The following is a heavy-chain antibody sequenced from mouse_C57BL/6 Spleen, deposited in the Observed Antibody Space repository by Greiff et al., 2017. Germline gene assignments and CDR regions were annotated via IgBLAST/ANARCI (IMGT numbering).Heavy chain of an antibody. Sequence: EVQRVESGGGLVKPGGSLKLSCAASGFTFSSYTMSWVRQTPEKRLEWVATISGGGGNTYYPDSVKGRFTISRDNAKNTLYLQMSSLRSEDTALYYCARQRDYGNYEAWFAYWGQGTLVTVSA. J-gene: IGHJ3*01. D-gene: IGHD2-1*01. CDR3: ARQRDYGNYEAWFAY. V-gene: IGHV5-9*01. CDR1: GFTFSSYT. CDR2: ISGGGGNT.